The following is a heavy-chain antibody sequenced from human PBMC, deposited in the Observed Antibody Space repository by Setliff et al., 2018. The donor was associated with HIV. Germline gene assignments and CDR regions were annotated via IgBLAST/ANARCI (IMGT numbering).Heavy chain of an antibody. CDR1: GFTFSSYS. D-gene: IGHD5-12*01. J-gene: IGHJ6*03. Sequence: GGSLRLSCAASGFTFSSYSMNWVRQAPGKGLEWVSSISSSSSYIYYADSVKGRFTISRDNAKNSLYLQMNGLRAEDTAVYYCARVGSGSYYYYMDVWGKGTTVTVSS. CDR2: ISSSSSYI. CDR3: ARVGSGSYYYYMDV. V-gene: IGHV3-21*01.